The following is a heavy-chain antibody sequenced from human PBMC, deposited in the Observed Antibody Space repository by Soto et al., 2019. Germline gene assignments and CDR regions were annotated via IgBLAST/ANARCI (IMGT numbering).Heavy chain of an antibody. CDR2: IDPSDSYT. CDR1: GYSFTSYW. CDR3: ARHGRTYYDFWSGYSDYYGMDV. J-gene: IGHJ6*02. D-gene: IGHD3-3*01. Sequence: GESLKISCKGSGYSFTSYWISWVRQMPGKGLEWMGRIDPSDSYTNYSPSFQGHVTISADKSISTAYLQWSSLKASDTAMYYCARHGRTYYDFWSGYSDYYGMDVWGQGTRSPSP. V-gene: IGHV5-10-1*01.